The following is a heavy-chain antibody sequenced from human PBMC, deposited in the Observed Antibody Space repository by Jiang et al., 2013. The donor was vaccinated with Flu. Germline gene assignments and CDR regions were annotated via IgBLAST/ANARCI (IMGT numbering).Heavy chain of an antibody. V-gene: IGHV2-5*01. CDR1: GFSLSTSGVG. CDR3: GRVEWWYAPFDY. CDR2: IYWNDDK. D-gene: IGHD2-15*01. J-gene: IGHJ4*02. Sequence: NPTQTLTLTCTFSGFSLSTSGVGVGWIRQPPGKALEWLALIYWNDDKRYSPSLKSRLTITKDTSKNQVVLTMTNMDPVDTATYYCGRVEWWYAPFDYWGQGTLVTVSS.